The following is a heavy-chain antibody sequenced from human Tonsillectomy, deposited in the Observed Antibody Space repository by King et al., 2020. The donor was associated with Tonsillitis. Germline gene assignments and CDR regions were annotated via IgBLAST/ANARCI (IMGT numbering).Heavy chain of an antibody. V-gene: IGHV2-26*01. CDR3: ARIRSGIVATLDWYFDL. CDR1: GFSLSNARMG. D-gene: IGHD5-12*01. CDR2: IFSNDEK. Sequence: LTLKESGPVLVKPTETLTLTCTVSGFSLSNARMGVSWIRQPPGKALEWLAHIFSNDEKSYSTSLKSRLTISKDTSKSQVVLTMTNMDPEDTATYYCARIRSGIVATLDWYFDLWGRGTLVTVSS. J-gene: IGHJ2*01.